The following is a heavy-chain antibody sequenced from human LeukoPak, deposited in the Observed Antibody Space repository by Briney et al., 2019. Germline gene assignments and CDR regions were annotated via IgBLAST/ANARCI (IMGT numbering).Heavy chain of an antibody. CDR1: GFTLSDYY. V-gene: IGHV3-11*04. Sequence: GGSLGLSCAASGFTLSDYYMTWIRQAPGKGLEWVSYISSSGSIIYYADSVKGRFIISRDNAKNSLYLQMNSLRAEDTAVYFCARVGYDSSGRFDYWGQGTLVTVSS. J-gene: IGHJ4*02. D-gene: IGHD3-22*01. CDR2: ISSSGSII. CDR3: ARVGYDSSGRFDY.